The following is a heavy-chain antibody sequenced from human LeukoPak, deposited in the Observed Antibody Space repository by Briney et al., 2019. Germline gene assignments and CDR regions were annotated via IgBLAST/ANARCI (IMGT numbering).Heavy chain of an antibody. J-gene: IGHJ4*02. CDR2: IYYSGST. CDR3: ARTIAVAGTWVKYFDY. CDR1: GGSISSYY. Sequence: SETLSLTCTVSGGSISSYYWSWIRQPPGKGLEWIGYIYYSGSTNYNPSLKSRVTISVDTSKSQFSLKLSSVTAADTAVYYCARTIAVAGTWVKYFDYWGQGTLVTVSS. D-gene: IGHD6-19*01. V-gene: IGHV4-59*01.